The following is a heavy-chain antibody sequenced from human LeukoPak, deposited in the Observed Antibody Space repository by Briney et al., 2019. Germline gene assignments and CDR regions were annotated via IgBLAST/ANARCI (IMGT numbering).Heavy chain of an antibody. CDR3: ARLEALGRGWLVDY. CDR1: GYTFSAYY. V-gene: IGHV1-2*02. CDR2: INPNSGGT. Sequence: ASVKVSCKASGYTFSAYYMHWVRQAPGQGLEWMGWINPNSGGTNYAQKFQGRVTMTRDTSISTAYMELSRLRSDDTAVYYCARLEALGRGWLVDYWGQGTLVTVSS. J-gene: IGHJ4*02. D-gene: IGHD6-19*01.